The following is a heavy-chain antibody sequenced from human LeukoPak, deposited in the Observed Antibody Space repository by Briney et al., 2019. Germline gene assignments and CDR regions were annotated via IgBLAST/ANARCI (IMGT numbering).Heavy chain of an antibody. D-gene: IGHD2-21*01. CDR2: VYYTGSA. CDR1: GGSFSGYY. J-gene: IGHJ5*02. Sequence: SETLSLTCAVYGGSFSGYYWSWIRQPPGKGLEWIGSVYYTGSANYNPSFRSRVTVSIDTSKNQFSLKVTSVTAADTAIYYCARSNSWPVGWFDPWGQGILVTVSS. CDR3: ARSNSWPVGWFDP. V-gene: IGHV4-34*01.